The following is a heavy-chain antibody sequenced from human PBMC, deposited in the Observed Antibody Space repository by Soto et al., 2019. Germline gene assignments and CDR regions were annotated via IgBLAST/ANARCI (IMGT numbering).Heavy chain of an antibody. V-gene: IGHV1-46*03. Sequence: ASVKASCKASGYTFTSYYMHWVRQAPGQGLEWMGIINPSGGSTSYAQKFQGRVTMTRDTSTSTVYMELSSLRSEDTAVYYCARDLMEQVTTFDYYFDYWGQGTLVTVSS. J-gene: IGHJ4*02. D-gene: IGHD4-17*01. CDR3: ARDLMEQVTTFDYYFDY. CDR1: GYTFTSYY. CDR2: INPSGGST.